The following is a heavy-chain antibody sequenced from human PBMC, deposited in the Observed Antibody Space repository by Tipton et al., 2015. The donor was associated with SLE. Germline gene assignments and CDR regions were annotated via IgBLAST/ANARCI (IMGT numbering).Heavy chain of an antibody. CDR3: ARDGGAYCGGDCYSDAFDI. D-gene: IGHD2-21*02. CDR1: GGSFSGYY. J-gene: IGHJ3*02. V-gene: IGHV4-34*01. Sequence: TLSLTCAVYGGSFSGYYWGWIRQPPGKGLEWIGSIYYSGSTYYNPSLKSRVTISVDTSKNQFSLKLSSVTAADTAVYYCARDGGAYCGGDCYSDAFDIWGQGTMVTVSS. CDR2: IYYSGST.